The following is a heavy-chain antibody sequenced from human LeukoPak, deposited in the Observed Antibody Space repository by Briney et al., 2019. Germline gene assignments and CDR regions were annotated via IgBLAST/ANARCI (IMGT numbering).Heavy chain of an antibody. CDR2: INPSGGST. CDR1: AYTFTNYY. V-gene: IGHV1-46*01. Sequence: GASVKVSCKASAYTFTNYYIHWVRQAPGQGLEWMGIINPSGGSTSFAQKFQGRVTMTRDTSTGTVYMELSSLRSEDTAVYYCARDGGATTGTPYYYGLDVWGQGTTVTASS. J-gene: IGHJ6*02. CDR3: ARDGGATTGTPYYYGLDV. D-gene: IGHD1-26*01.